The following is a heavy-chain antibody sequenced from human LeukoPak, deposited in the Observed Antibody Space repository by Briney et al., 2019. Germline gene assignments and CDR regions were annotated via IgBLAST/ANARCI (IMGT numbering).Heavy chain of an antibody. J-gene: IGHJ3*02. CDR2: IYWNDDK. V-gene: IGHV2-5*01. Sequence: SGPTLVNPXQTLTLTCTFSGFSLSTSGVGVGWIRQPPGKALEWLALIYWNDDKRYSPSLKSRLTITKDTSKNQVVLTMTNMDPVDTATYYCAQASCSSTSCYTPVGFDIWGQGTMVTVSS. CDR1: GFSLSTSGVG. D-gene: IGHD2-2*02. CDR3: AQASCSSTSCYTPVGFDI.